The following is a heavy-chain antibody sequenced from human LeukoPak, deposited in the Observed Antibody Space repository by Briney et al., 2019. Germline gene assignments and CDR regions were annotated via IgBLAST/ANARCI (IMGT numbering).Heavy chain of an antibody. Sequence: GGSLRLSCAASGFSFSSYYMTWVRQAPGKGLEWVAYIKEDGSEKNYVDSVKGRFTISRDNAKNSLYLQMNSLRVEDTAVYYCVRDRGYCSGGNCYTVLDYWGQGTLVTVSS. CDR1: GFSFSSYY. CDR2: IKEDGSEK. J-gene: IGHJ4*02. CDR3: VRDRGYCSGGNCYTVLDY. V-gene: IGHV3-7*01. D-gene: IGHD2-15*01.